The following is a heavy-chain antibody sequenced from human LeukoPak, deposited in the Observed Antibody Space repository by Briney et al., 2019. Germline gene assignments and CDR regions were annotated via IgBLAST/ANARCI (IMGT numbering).Heavy chain of an antibody. D-gene: IGHD1-1*01. Sequence: SSSGSTIYYADSVKGRFTISRDNSKNTLYLQMNSLRAEDTAVYYCAKDSTSTGTTYYYYYMDVWGKGTTVTISS. CDR2: SSSGSTI. J-gene: IGHJ6*03. CDR3: AKDSTSTGTTYYYYYMDV. V-gene: IGHV3-23*01.